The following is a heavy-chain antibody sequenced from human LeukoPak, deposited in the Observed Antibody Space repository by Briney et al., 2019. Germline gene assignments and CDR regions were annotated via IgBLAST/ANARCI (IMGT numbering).Heavy chain of an antibody. Sequence: XSVKVSCKASGYPFTGYYIHWVRQAPGQGLEWMGWINPNSGGTNYTQKFQGRVTMTSDTSITTAYMDLSRLTSDDTAVYYCAREISDYASAYWGQGTLVTVSS. J-gene: IGHJ4*02. CDR1: GYPFTGYY. V-gene: IGHV1-2*02. D-gene: IGHD4-17*01. CDR3: AREISDYASAY. CDR2: INPNSGGT.